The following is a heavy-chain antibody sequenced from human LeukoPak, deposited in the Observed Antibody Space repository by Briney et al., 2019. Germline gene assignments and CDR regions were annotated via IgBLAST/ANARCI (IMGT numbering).Heavy chain of an antibody. Sequence: GRSLRLSCPASGFTFDDYATPWVRQAPGKGREWVSGISWNSGSIGYADSVTGRFPISRDNAKNSLYLQMNSLRAEDTALYYCAKVGSYEVYYMDVWGKGTTVTISS. CDR2: ISWNSGSI. V-gene: IGHV3-9*01. CDR1: GFTFDDYA. D-gene: IGHD5-18*01. CDR3: AKVGSYEVYYMDV. J-gene: IGHJ6*03.